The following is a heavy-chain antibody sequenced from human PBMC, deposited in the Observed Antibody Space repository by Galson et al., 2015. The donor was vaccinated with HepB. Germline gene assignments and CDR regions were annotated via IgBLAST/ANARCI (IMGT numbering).Heavy chain of an antibody. Sequence: QSGAEVKKPGESLRISCKISGYIFTSYWIAWVRQMPGKGLEWMGIIYPGDSDTRYSPSFQGQVTISADKSINTAYLQWSSLKASDTAMYYCVRRGIYGGYFDYWGQGTLVTFSS. D-gene: IGHD4-17*01. V-gene: IGHV5-51*03. CDR1: GYIFTSYW. J-gene: IGHJ4*02. CDR2: IYPGDSDT. CDR3: VRRGIYGGYFDY.